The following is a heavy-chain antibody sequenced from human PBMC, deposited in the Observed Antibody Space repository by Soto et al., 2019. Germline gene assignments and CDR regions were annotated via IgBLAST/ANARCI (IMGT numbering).Heavy chain of an antibody. V-gene: IGHV4-59*01. J-gene: IGHJ4*02. Sequence: SETLSLTCTVSGGSISSYYWSWIRQPPGKGLEWIGYIYYSGSTNYNPSLKSRVTISVDTSKNQFSLKLSSVTAADTAVYYCARGGEYYDSSGYLSERYCFDYWGQGTLVTVSS. CDR3: ARGGEYYDSSGYLSERYCFDY. CDR2: IYYSGST. D-gene: IGHD3-22*01. CDR1: GGSISSYY.